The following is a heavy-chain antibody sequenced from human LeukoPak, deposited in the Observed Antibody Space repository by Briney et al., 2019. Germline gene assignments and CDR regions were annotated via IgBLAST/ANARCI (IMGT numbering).Heavy chain of an antibody. J-gene: IGHJ6*02. D-gene: IGHD4-11*01. CDR1: GFTLSRNY. CDR3: ARADDYRNYYYGMDV. CDR2: IFSGGST. Sequence: GGSLRLSCVASGFTLSRNYMSWVRQAPGKGLEWVSVIFSGGSTYYADSVKGRFTNSRDNSKNTLYVQMNSLRAEDTAVYYCARADDYRNYYYGMDVWGQGTTVTVSS. V-gene: IGHV3-66*01.